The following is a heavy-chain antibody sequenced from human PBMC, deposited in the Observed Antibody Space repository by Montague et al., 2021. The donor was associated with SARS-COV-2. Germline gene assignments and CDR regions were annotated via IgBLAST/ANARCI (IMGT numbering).Heavy chain of an antibody. D-gene: IGHD3-10*01. CDR1: GGSMSDYY. Sequence: SETLSLTRTVSGGSMSDYYWAWIRQPPGKGLEWLAYIYYSGGINSNPSLKSRVTMSVDTSKNQFSLKLTSVTAADTAVYYCARRVSVRRPVNCFDPWGQGAMVTVSS. CDR3: ARRVSVRRPVNCFDP. CDR2: IYYSGGI. V-gene: IGHV4-59*13. J-gene: IGHJ5*02.